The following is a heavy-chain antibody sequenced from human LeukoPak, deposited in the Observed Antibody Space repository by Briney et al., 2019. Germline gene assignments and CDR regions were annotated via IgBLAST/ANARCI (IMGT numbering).Heavy chain of an antibody. V-gene: IGHV4-30-4*08. CDR2: IYYSGST. CDR3: ARDLRLVDGSGAHFDP. Sequence: PSETLSLTCTVSGGSISSGDYYWSWIRQPPGKGLEWIGYIYYSGSTYYNPSLKSRVTISVDTSKNQFSLKLSSVTAADTAVYYCARDLRLVDGSGAHFDPWGQGTLVTVSS. D-gene: IGHD3-10*01. CDR1: GGSISSGDYY. J-gene: IGHJ5*02.